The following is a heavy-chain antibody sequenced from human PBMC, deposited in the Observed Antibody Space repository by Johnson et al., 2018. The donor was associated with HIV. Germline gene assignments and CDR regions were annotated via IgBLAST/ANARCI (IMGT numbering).Heavy chain of an antibody. V-gene: IGHV3-30*02. CDR1: GFTFSSYG. CDR2: IRYDGGNK. Sequence: QVQLVESGGGLVHPGGSLRLSCAASGFTFSSYGMHWVRQAPGKGLEWVAFIRYDGGNKYYADSVKGRFTISRDNSKNTLYLQMNSLRAEDTAVYYCACLAHDAFDIWGQGTMVTVSS. J-gene: IGHJ3*02. CDR3: ACLAHDAFDI. D-gene: IGHD3-16*01.